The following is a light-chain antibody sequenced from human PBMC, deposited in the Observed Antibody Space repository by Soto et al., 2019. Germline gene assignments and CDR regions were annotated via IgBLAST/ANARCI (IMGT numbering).Light chain of an antibody. J-gene: IGKJ1*01. Sequence: EIVLTQSPGTLALSPMERXTVXSRTSQSVSSSYLAWYQQKPGQAPRLLIYGASSRATGIPDRFSGSGSGTDFTLTISRLEPEDFAVYYCQQYGSSPWTFGQGTKVDNK. CDR3: QQYGSSPWT. CDR1: QSVSSSY. CDR2: GAS. V-gene: IGKV3-20*01.